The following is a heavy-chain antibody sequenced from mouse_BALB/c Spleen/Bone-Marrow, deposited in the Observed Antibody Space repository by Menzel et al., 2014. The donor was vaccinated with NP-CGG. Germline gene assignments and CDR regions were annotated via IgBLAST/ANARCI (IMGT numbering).Heavy chain of an antibody. CDR2: INPSNGRT. Sequence: QVQLQQSGAELVKPGASVKLSCKASGYTFTSYWMHWVKQRPGQGLAWIGEINPSNGRTNYNEKFKSKATLTVDKSSSTAYMQLSSLTSEDSAVYYCARERGNYPFAYWGQGTLVTVSA. CDR3: ARERGNYPFAY. CDR1: GYTFTSYW. V-gene: IGHV1S81*02. J-gene: IGHJ3*01. D-gene: IGHD2-1*01.